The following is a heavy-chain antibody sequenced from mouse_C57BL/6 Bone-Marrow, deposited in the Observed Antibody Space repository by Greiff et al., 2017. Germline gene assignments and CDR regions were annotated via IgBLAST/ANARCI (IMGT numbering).Heavy chain of an antibody. Sequence: VQLQQSGPELVKPGASVKISCKASGYTFTDYYMNWVKQSHGKSLEWIGDINPNNGGTSYNQKFKGKATLTVDKSSSTAYMELRSLTSEDSAVYYCARGDYGSSPWFAYWGQGTLVTVSA. CDR3: ARGDYGSSPWFAY. CDR1: GYTFTDYY. V-gene: IGHV1-26*01. CDR2: INPNNGGT. J-gene: IGHJ3*01. D-gene: IGHD1-1*01.